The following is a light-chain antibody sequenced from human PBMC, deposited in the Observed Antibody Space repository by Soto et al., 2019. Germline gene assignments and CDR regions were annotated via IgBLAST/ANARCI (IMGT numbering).Light chain of an antibody. CDR1: QSVSSSY. J-gene: IGKJ1*01. CDR2: GAS. CDR3: QQYGSSPT. V-gene: IGKV3-20*01. Sequence: EIVLTQSPGTLSLSPGERATLSCRASQSVSSSYLAWYQQKPGQAPRLLIYGASSRATGIPDRFSGSVSGTDFTITISRLEPEDFAVYYSQQYGSSPTFGQGTKVEIK.